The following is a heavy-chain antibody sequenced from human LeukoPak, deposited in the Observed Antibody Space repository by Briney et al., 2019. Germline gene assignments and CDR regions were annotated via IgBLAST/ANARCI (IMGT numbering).Heavy chain of an antibody. CDR2: ISYDGSNK. D-gene: IGHD3-10*01. V-gene: IGHV3-30*18. Sequence: PGGSLRLSCAASGFTFSSYGMHWVRQAPGKGLEWVAVISYDGSNKYYADSVKGRFTISRDNSKNTLYLQMSSLRAEDTAIYYCAKNGHGSGSYYPRTKYYFDYWGQGTLVTVSS. CDR1: GFTFSSYG. J-gene: IGHJ4*02. CDR3: AKNGHGSGSYYPRTKYYFDY.